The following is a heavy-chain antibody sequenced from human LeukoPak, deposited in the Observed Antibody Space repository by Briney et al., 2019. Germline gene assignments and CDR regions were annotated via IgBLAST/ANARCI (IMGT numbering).Heavy chain of an antibody. D-gene: IGHD6-19*01. J-gene: IGHJ4*02. V-gene: IGHV3-30*04. CDR2: ISCDGVNT. CDR3: ARDLGLAVASSWGGLDY. Sequence: GGSLRLSCTASGFTFRSSAMHWVRQAPGKGLEWVAVISCDGVNTYFADSVKGRFTISRDNSKNTLFLQMSSLSHEDTAVYFCARDLGLAVASSWGGLDYWGQGTLVTVSS. CDR1: GFTFRSSA.